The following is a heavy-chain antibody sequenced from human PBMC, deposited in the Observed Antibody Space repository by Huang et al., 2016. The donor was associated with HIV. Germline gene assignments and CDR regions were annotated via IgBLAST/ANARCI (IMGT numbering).Heavy chain of an antibody. CDR3: ARQRLVDYNDYDAGGYFSPHYSMDV. CDR1: GYTFTNSW. V-gene: IGHV5-51*01. Sequence: EVQLVQSGGEVKKPGACLKISCEASGYTFTNSWVGWVRQNAGKDLVLDGIITPGAFETNVSRSDQVQVNISADRAVRTAYLQWSSMKASDTAIYYCARQRLVDYNDYDAGGYFSPHYSMDVWGQGTTVTVSS. D-gene: IGHD3-22*01. CDR2: ITPGAFET. J-gene: IGHJ6*02.